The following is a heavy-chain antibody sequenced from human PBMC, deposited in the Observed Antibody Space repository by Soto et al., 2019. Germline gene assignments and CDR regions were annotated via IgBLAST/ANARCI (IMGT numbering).Heavy chain of an antibody. D-gene: IGHD5-18*01. CDR2: ISSSSSYI. Sequence: GGSLRLSCAASGFTFSSYSMNWVRQAPGKGLEWVSSISSSSSYIYYADSVKGRFTISRDNAKNSLYLQMNSLRAEDTAVYYCAGGGYSYRDAIDIWGQGTMVTV. CDR1: GFTFSSYS. V-gene: IGHV3-21*01. J-gene: IGHJ3*02. CDR3: AGGGYSYRDAIDI.